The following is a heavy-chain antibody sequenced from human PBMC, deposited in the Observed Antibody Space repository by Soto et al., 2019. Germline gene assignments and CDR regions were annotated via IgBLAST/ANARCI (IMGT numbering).Heavy chain of an antibody. CDR1: GFTFSDYY. CDR3: AKSTMIVVVITDAFVL. V-gene: IGHV3-30*18. D-gene: IGHD3-22*01. Sequence: GGSLRLSCAASGFTFSDYYMSWIRQAPGKGLKWVALMSNDGGNIQTADSVKGRFTISRDNSEDTLYLQMNSLRAEDTAVYYCAKSTMIVVVITDAFVLWGPGTMVTVS. J-gene: IGHJ3*01. CDR2: MSNDGGNI.